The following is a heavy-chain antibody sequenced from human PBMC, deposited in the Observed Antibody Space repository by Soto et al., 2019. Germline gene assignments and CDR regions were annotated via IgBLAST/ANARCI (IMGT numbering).Heavy chain of an antibody. CDR3: ARDSGSSGHDYYYYYGMDV. CDR2: LNPNGGGR. CDR1: GYTLTGYY. V-gene: IGHV1-2*04. J-gene: IGHJ6*02. D-gene: IGHD6-13*01. Sequence: GASVKGSCQASGYTLTGYYMHWVRQAPGQRAEWMGRLNPNGGGRTYARKFQGWGPMARDTAISTAYMELSRLRSDDTAVYYCARDSGSSGHDYYYYYGMDVWGQGTTVTVSS.